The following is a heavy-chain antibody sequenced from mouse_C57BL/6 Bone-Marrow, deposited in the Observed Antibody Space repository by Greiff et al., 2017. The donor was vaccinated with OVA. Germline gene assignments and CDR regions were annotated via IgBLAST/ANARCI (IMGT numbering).Heavy chain of an antibody. CDR3: ARDASFYDYDGENAMDY. Sequence: EVTVVESGGGLVQSGRSLRLSCATSGFTFSDFYMEWVRQAPGKGLEWIAASRNKANDYTTEYSASVKGRFIVSRDTSQSILYLQMNALRAEDTAIYYCARDASFYDYDGENAMDYWGQGTSVTVSS. CDR2: SRNKANDYTT. J-gene: IGHJ4*01. CDR1: GFTFSDFY. V-gene: IGHV7-1*01. D-gene: IGHD2-4*01.